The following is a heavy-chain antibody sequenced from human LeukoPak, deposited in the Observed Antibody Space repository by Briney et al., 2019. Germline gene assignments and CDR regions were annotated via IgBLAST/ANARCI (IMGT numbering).Heavy chain of an antibody. Sequence: GGSLRLSCVASAFTFRTYSMHWVRQAPGKGLEWVSSIRGSTSYIYYADSVRGRFTISRDNAKNSLYLQMNSLRAEDTAVYYCARGSDFVWGSYRPYFDYWGQGTLVTVSS. CDR3: ARGSDFVWGSYRPYFDY. J-gene: IGHJ4*02. CDR1: AFTFRTYS. D-gene: IGHD3-16*02. CDR2: IRGSTSYI. V-gene: IGHV3-21*01.